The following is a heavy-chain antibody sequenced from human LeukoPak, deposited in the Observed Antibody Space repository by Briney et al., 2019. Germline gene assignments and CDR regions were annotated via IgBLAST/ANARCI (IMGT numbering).Heavy chain of an antibody. CDR3: AREGGTGGYFDY. J-gene: IGHJ4*02. Sequence: GALRLSCAASGFTFSSHGMNWVRQAPGKGLEWVSGISPSGGITYYADSVKGRFTISRDNAKNSLYLQMNSLRAEDTAVYYCAREGGTGGYFDYWGQGTLVTVSS. D-gene: IGHD2-15*01. CDR2: ISPSGGIT. V-gene: IGHV3-48*04. CDR1: GFTFSSHG.